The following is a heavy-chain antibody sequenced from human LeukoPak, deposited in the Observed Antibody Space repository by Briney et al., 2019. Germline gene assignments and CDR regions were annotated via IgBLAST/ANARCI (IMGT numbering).Heavy chain of an antibody. Sequence: GGSLRLSCAASGFTFSSFGMHWARQAPGKGLEWVAAIQDDGTHYAESVKGRFIISRDNSQRTVYLEMSSLRPEDTALYYCAKGGPPEGSFGNWLDPWGQGTLVTVSS. CDR2: IQDDGTH. J-gene: IGHJ5*02. D-gene: IGHD3-10*01. CDR3: AKGGPPEGSFGNWLDP. V-gene: IGHV3-30*02. CDR1: GFTFSSFG.